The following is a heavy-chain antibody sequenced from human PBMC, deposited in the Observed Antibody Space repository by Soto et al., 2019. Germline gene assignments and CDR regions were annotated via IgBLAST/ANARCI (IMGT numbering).Heavy chain of an antibody. J-gene: IGHJ6*02. Sequence: QVKLVQSGAEVKRPGASVKVSCKAPGYTFSSYEINWVRQATGQGLEWMGWMNSKSGNTGYAQKFQGRVSMARNTYTGTADMELSSLTSEATAVYFCEREGSGTYSAYYYYGMDVWGQGTAVTVSS. CDR2: MNSKSGNT. CDR3: EREGSGTYSAYYYYGMDV. V-gene: IGHV1-8*01. CDR1: GYTFSSYE. D-gene: IGHD3-10*01.